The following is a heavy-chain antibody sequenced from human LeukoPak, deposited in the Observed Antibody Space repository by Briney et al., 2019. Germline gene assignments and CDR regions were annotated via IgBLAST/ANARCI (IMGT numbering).Heavy chain of an antibody. D-gene: IGHD6-13*01. CDR3: ARGPYSNNWYRLGNFYFHY. CDR2: IKQDGSEK. Sequence: GGSLRLSCAASGFTFSTYWMSWVRQAPGKGLEWVANIKQDGSEKYYVDSVKGRFTISRDNAKNSLYLQMNSLRAEDTAVYYCARGPYSNNWYRLGNFYFHYWGQGTLVTVSS. J-gene: IGHJ4*02. CDR1: GFTFSTYW. V-gene: IGHV3-7*01.